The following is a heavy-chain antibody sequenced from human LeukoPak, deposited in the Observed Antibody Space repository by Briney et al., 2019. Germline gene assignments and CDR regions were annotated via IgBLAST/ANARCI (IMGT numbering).Heavy chain of an antibody. CDR3: ARDYLSGGGFDY. CDR2: ISSSGSTI. J-gene: IGHJ4*02. Sequence: GGSLRLSCAASGFTFSSYEMNWVRQAPGKGPEWVSYISSSGSTIYYADSVKGRFTISRDNAKNSLYLQMNSLRAEDTAVYYCARDYLSGGGFDYWGQGTLVTVSS. V-gene: IGHV3-48*03. CDR1: GFTFSSYE. D-gene: IGHD3-10*01.